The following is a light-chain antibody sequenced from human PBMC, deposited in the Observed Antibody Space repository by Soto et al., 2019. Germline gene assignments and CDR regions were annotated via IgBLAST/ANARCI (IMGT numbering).Light chain of an antibody. CDR2: DVN. CDR1: SSDGGGYNY. J-gene: IGLJ3*02. V-gene: IGLV2-11*01. Sequence: QSALTQPRSVSGSPGQSVTISCTGTSSDGGGYNYVSWYQQHPGKAPKLMIYDVNKWPSGVPDRFSGYKSGNTASLTISGLQAEDEADYHCCSYAGSHTPRVFGGGTKHTVL. CDR3: CSYAGSHTPRV.